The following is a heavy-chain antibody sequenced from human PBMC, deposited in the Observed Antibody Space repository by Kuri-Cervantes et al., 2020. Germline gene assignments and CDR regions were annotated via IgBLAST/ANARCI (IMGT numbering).Heavy chain of an antibody. CDR3: ARGGGGLLWFGESISYYYYGMDV. D-gene: IGHD3-10*01. V-gene: IGHV4-31*03. Sequence: SETLSLTCTVSGGSISSGGYYWSWIRQHPGKGLEWIGYIYYSGSTYYNPSLKSRVTISVDTSKNQFSLKLSSVTAADTAVYYCARGGGGLLWFGESISYYYYGMDVWGQGTTVTVSS. CDR2: IYYSGST. J-gene: IGHJ6*02. CDR1: GGSISSGGYY.